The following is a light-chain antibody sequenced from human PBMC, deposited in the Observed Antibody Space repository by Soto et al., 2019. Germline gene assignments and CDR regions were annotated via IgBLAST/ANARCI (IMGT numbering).Light chain of an antibody. CDR1: QDINVY. V-gene: IGKV1-39*01. Sequence: IQRARGRDSVSTSVFASIYITFLASQDINVYLNWYQQKQGEAHKILIYSASTLHSGVQSRFTGRGSERDFTLTTISPQIEDLAYYYCQHRYVAQYSVGQG. CDR2: SAS. J-gene: IGKJ2*03. CDR3: QHRYVAQYS.